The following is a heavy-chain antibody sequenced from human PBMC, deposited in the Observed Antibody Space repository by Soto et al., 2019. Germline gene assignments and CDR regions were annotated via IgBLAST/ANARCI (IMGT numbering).Heavy chain of an antibody. J-gene: IGHJ4*02. D-gene: IGHD3-22*01. V-gene: IGHV3-21*01. Sequence: GGSLKPSFAAFGFTFSSYSINWVRQASGKGLECVSSISSSSSYIDYADSVKGRFTISRDNAKNSLYLQMNSLRAEDTAVYYCARFRPTDDYYDSSGYNYHDYWGQGTLVTVSS. CDR2: ISSSSSYI. CDR3: ARFRPTDDYYDSSGYNYHDY. CDR1: GFTFSSYS.